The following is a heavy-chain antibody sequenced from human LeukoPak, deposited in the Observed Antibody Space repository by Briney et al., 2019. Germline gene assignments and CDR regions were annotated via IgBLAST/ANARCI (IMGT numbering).Heavy chain of an antibody. J-gene: IGHJ5*02. D-gene: IGHD4/OR15-4a*01. Sequence: GGSLRLSCAASGFTFSSYAMSWVRQAPGKGLEWVSAISGSGGSTYYADSVKGRFTISRDNSKNTLYLQMNSLRAEDTAVYYCAKDIVSGRYGGKPHNWFDPWGQGTLVTVSS. CDR1: GFTFSSYA. CDR3: AKDIVSGRYGGKPHNWFDP. CDR2: ISGSGGST. V-gene: IGHV3-23*01.